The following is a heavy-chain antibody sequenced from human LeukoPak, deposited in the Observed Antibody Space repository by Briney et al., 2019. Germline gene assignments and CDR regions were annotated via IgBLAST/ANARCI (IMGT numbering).Heavy chain of an antibody. J-gene: IGHJ4*02. Sequence: SETLSLTCTVSGGSVSSGSYYWSWIRQPPGKGLEWIGYIYYSGSTNYNPSLKSRVTISVDTSKNQFSLKLSSVTAADTAVYYCARWGDGYNYIDYWGQGTLVTVSS. CDR2: IYYSGST. CDR3: ARWGDGYNYIDY. CDR1: GGSVSSGSYY. V-gene: IGHV4-61*01. D-gene: IGHD5-24*01.